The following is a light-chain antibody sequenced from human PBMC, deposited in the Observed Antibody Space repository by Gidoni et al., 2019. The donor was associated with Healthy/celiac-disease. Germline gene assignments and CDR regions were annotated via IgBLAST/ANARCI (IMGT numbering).Light chain of an antibody. V-gene: IGLV2-14*01. J-gene: IGLJ1*01. Sequence: QSALTQPASVSGSPGQSITISCTGTSSDVGGYNYASWYQQHPGKTPKLMIYEVSNRPSGVSTRFSGSKSGNPASLTISGLQAEDEADYYCSSYTSSSTKVFGTGTKVTVL. CDR1: SSDVGGYNY. CDR3: SSYTSSSTKV. CDR2: EVS.